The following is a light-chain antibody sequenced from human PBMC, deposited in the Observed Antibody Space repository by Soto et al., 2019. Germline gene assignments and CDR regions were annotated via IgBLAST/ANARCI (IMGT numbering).Light chain of an antibody. CDR2: DVS. Sequence: QSVLTQPASLSGSPGQSITISCTGTSSDVGGYNYVSWYQQHPGKAPKLMIYDVSNRPSGVSNRFSGSKSGSTASLTISGLQDEDEADYYCGAYTSLSTLVFGTGTKVTVL. CDR3: GAYTSLSTLV. J-gene: IGLJ1*01. V-gene: IGLV2-14*01. CDR1: SSDVGGYNY.